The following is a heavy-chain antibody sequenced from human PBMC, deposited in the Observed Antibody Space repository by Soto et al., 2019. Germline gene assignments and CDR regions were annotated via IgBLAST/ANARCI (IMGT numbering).Heavy chain of an antibody. V-gene: IGHV4-39*07. CDR1: DDSITSGAYY. J-gene: IGHJ4*02. D-gene: IGHD3-22*01. CDR3: ARARDDRLDY. CDR2: IKHSGST. Sequence: PSETLSLTCTVSDDSITSGAYYWGLIRQPPGKGLEWIGTIKHSGSTNYNPSLKSRVTISLDTSKNQFSLKLSSVTAADTAVYYCARARDDRLDYWGQGTLVTVSS.